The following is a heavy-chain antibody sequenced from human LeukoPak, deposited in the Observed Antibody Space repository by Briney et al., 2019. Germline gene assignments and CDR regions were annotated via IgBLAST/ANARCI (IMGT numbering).Heavy chain of an antibody. CDR3: ARRGVYGSGSYFGY. D-gene: IGHD3-10*01. J-gene: IGHJ4*02. V-gene: IGHV4-39*01. CDR1: GGSISSGSYY. Sequence: SETLSLTCTVSGGSISSGSYYWGWIRQTPGKGLEWIGNIFYSGRTSYKPSLKSRVTISVDTSKNQFSLKLNSVTAADTAVYYCARRGVYGSGSYFGYWGQGTLVTVSS. CDR2: IFYSGRT.